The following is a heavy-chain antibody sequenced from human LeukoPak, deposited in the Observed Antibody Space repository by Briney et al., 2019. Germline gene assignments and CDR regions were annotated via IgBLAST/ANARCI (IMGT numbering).Heavy chain of an antibody. CDR2: IIPTFGTA. CDR1: GGTFSNSA. CDR3: ARGGPSTERDWFDP. J-gene: IGHJ5*02. V-gene: IGHV1-69*13. Sequence: ASVKVSCKASGGTFSNSAINWVRQAPGQGLEWMGGIIPTFGTANYAQKFQGRVTITADESTSTAYMELSSLRSEDTAVYYCARGGPSTERDWFDPWGQGTLVTVSS. D-gene: IGHD4-17*01.